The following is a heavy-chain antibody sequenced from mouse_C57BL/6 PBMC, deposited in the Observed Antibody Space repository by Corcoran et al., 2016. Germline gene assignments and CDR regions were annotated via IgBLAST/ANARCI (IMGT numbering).Heavy chain of an antibody. CDR1: GYSITSGYY. Sequence: DVQLQESGPGLVKPSQSLSLTCSVTGYSITSGYYWNWIRQFPGNKLEWMGYISYDGSNNYNPSLKNRISITRDTSKNQFFLKLNSVTTEDTATYYCAREAAYYYGSSPFAYWGQGTLVTVSA. CDR3: AREAAYYYGSSPFAY. J-gene: IGHJ3*01. D-gene: IGHD1-1*01. CDR2: ISYDGSN. V-gene: IGHV3-6*01.